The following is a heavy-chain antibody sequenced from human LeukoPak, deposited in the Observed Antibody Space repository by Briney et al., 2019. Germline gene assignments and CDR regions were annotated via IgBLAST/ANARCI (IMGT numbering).Heavy chain of an antibody. D-gene: IGHD3-3*01. CDR3: AKIGRSYDFWTGYYEEEVDYMDV. CDR1: GFTFSSYW. CDR2: ISDSGVGT. Sequence: PGGYLRLSCAASGFTFSSYWMHWVRQAPGKGLEWVSGISDSGVGTKHADSVKGRFTISRDNSKNTLYLQMNSLRAEDTAVYYCAKIGRSYDFWTGYYEEEVDYMDVWGKGTTVTVSS. J-gene: IGHJ6*03. V-gene: IGHV3-23*01.